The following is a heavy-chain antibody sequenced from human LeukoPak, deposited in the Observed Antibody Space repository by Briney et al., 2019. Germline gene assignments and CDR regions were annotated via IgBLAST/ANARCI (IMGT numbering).Heavy chain of an antibody. D-gene: IGHD3-3*01. Sequence: SETLSLTCSVSGAYITSYYWSWIRQPPGKGLEWIGYIYYSGSTNYNPSLKSRVTISLDTSKSQFSLKLSSVTAEDTAVYYCARSIFGVATLGYWGQGTLVTVSS. V-gene: IGHV4-59*01. CDR1: GAYITSYY. CDR3: ARSIFGVATLGY. J-gene: IGHJ4*02. CDR2: IYYSGST.